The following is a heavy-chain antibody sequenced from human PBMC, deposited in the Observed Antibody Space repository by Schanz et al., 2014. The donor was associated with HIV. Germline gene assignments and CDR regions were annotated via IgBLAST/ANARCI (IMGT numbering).Heavy chain of an antibody. CDR1: GVTFSNYW. CDR3: AKDRGVGSAMVTNYYYGMDV. J-gene: IGHJ6*02. D-gene: IGHD5-18*01. CDR2: IKQDGTEM. Sequence: EVQLVESGGGLVQPGGSLRLSCVASGVTFSNYWMTWVRHVSGKGLEWVANIKQDGTEMYYVDSVKGRFTISRDNAKNSLYLQMNSLRAEDTALYYCAKDRGVGSAMVTNYYYGMDVWGQGTTVTVSS. V-gene: IGHV3-7*03.